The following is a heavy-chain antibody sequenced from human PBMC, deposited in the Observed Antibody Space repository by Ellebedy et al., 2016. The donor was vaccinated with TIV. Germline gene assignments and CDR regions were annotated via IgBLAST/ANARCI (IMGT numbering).Heavy chain of an antibody. D-gene: IGHD4-11*01. CDR1: GFTFSRYA. J-gene: IGHJ4*02. CDR2: LTAGGETT. V-gene: IGHV3-23*01. Sequence: GESLKISCAASGFTFSRYAMSWVRQAPGKGLEWVSGLTAGGETTYYTDSVKGRFTISRDNSKNTLYLQMNSLRADDTAVYYCARIPTTVTKPSEVFFDYWGQGTLVTVSS. CDR3: ARIPTTVTKPSEVFFDY.